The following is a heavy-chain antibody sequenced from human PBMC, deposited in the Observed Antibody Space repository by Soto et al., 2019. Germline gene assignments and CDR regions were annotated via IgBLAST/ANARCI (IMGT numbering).Heavy chain of an antibody. CDR1: GFTFSSYA. CDR2: ISGSGGST. J-gene: IGHJ3*02. CDR3: AEDDNGYASGAFDI. V-gene: IGHV3-23*01. D-gene: IGHD5-12*01. Sequence: EVQLLESGGGLVQPGGSLRLSCAASGFTFSSYAMSWVRQAPGKGLEWVSAISGSGGSTYYADSVKGRFTISRDNSKNTLYLQMKSLSAEDMAVDYCAEDDNGYASGAFDIWGQGTMVTVSS.